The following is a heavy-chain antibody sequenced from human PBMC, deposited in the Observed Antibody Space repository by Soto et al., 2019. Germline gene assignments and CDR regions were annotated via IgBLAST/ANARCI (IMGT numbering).Heavy chain of an antibody. CDR1: GFTFSSYY. Sequence: VPLVESGGGLVQPGGSLRLSCAASGFTFSSYYMHWVRQAPGKGLVWISRIKTDGSFSSYADSVKGRFTISRDNAKNTLFLQMNSLRDDDTAVYYCARGYYGDPPALDYWGQGTLVSVSS. CDR2: IKTDGSFS. J-gene: IGHJ4*02. CDR3: ARGYYGDPPALDY. V-gene: IGHV3-74*01. D-gene: IGHD4-17*01.